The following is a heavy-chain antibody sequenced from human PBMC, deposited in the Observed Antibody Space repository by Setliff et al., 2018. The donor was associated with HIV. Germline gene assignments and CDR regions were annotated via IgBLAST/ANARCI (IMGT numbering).Heavy chain of an antibody. D-gene: IGHD3-10*01. CDR2: LSSSGSST. J-gene: IGHJ5*01. CDR1: GFTFITST. V-gene: IGHV3-48*02. Sequence: GGSLRLSCVVSGFTFITSTMNWVRQAPGKGLKWVSYLSSSGSSTYYADSGKGRFTIFRDNGKNSLYLQMNGLRDEDTAVYHSARAPRGRAGSHYIANWFDSWGQGNRVTVSS. CDR3: ARAPRGRAGSHYIANWFDS.